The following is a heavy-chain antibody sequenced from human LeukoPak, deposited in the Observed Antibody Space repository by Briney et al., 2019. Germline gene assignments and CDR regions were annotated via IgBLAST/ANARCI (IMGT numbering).Heavy chain of an antibody. CDR3: ARGTSELFRLVDV. CDR1: PLTFSSYD. V-gene: IGHV3-48*01. CDR2: ISSSSGTI. Sequence: GGSLRLSCAAPPLTFSSYDMNWVRQAPGKGLEWVSFISSSSGTIYYADSVRGRFTISRDNAKNSLYLQMNSLRAEDTAVYYCARGTSELFRLVDVWGKGTTVTVSS. D-gene: IGHD2-21*01. J-gene: IGHJ6*04.